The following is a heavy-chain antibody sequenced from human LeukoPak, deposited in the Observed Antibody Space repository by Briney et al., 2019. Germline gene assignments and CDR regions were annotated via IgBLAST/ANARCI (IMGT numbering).Heavy chain of an antibody. D-gene: IGHD6-19*01. CDR1: GISVSSYA. J-gene: IGHJ6*02. CDR3: ARAGSSGSYYMYYGMDV. CDR2: MPQDGSNE. Sequence: PGWSLRLSCAVSGISVSSYAVHWVRQAPGKGLEWVAVMPQDGSNEHYADSVKGRFTISRDMSKNTVFLLMNSLRGEDTAVYYCARAGSSGSYYMYYGMDVWGQGTTVVVSS. V-gene: IGHV3-30*04.